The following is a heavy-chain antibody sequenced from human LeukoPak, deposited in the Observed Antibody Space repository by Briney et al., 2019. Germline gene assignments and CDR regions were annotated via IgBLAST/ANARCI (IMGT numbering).Heavy chain of an antibody. D-gene: IGHD6-6*01. CDR2: INTNAGNP. J-gene: IGHJ4*02. CDR3: AREGGLYSSSSSWGLFDY. Sequence: ASVKVSCKASGYTFTSYAMNWVRQAPGQGLEWMGWINTNAGNPTYAQGFTGRFVFSLDTSVSTAYLQISSLKAEDTAVYYCAREGGLYSSSSSWGLFDYWGQGTLVTVSS. V-gene: IGHV7-4-1*02. CDR1: GYTFTSYA.